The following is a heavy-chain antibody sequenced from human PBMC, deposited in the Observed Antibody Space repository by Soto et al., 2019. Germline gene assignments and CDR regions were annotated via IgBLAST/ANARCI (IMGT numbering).Heavy chain of an antibody. CDR2: ISYDGSNK. V-gene: IGHV3-30*18. D-gene: IGHD4-17*01. CDR3: AKDVQGDYGDLDAAFDI. CDR1: GFTFSSYG. J-gene: IGHJ3*02. Sequence: GGSLRLSCAASGFTFSSYGMHWVRQAPGKGLEWVAVISYDGSNKYYADSVKGRFTISRDNSKNTLYLQMNSLRAEDTAVYYCAKDVQGDYGDLDAAFDIWGQGTTVT.